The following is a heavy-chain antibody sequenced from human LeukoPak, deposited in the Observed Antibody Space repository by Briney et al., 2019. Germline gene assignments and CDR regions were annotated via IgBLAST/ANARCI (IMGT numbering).Heavy chain of an antibody. CDR2: INPNSGGT. CDR1: GYTFTGYY. V-gene: IGHV1-2*02. D-gene: IGHD3-9*01. Sequence: ASVKVSCKASGYTFTGYYMHWVRQAPGQGLEWMGWINPNSGGTNYAQKFQGRVTMTRDTSISTAYMELSRLRSDDTAVYYCARQSNYDILTGHYKSFDYWGQGTLVTVSS. J-gene: IGHJ4*02. CDR3: ARQSNYDILTGHYKSFDY.